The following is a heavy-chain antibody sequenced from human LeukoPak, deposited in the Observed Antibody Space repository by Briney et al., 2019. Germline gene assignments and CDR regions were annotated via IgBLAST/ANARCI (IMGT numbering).Heavy chain of an antibody. CDR1: GFTFSSYA. V-gene: IGHV3-30-3*01. CDR2: ISYDGSNK. CDR3: ARGSPMMTMSVGAFDI. D-gene: IGHD3-16*01. J-gene: IGHJ3*02. Sequence: PGRSLRLSCAASGFTFSSYAMHWVRQAPGKGLEWVAVISYDGSNKYYADSVKGRFTISRDNSKNTLYLQMNSLRAEDTAVYYCARGSPMMTMSVGAFDIWGQGTMVTVPS.